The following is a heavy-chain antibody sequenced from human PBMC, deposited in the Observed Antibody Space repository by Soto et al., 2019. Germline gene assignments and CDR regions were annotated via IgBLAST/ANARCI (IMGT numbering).Heavy chain of an antibody. CDR1: AYSLTSNW. Sequence: GESLKISCKGSAYSLTSNWIAWVRQMPGKGLEWMGSIYLGDSDTRYSPSFQGQVTISADKSISTAYLRWSSLKASDTAMYYCARHGVDYYGSSGSLDYWGQGTLVTVSS. CDR2: IYLGDSDT. D-gene: IGHD3-22*01. V-gene: IGHV5-51*01. CDR3: ARHGVDYYGSSGSLDY. J-gene: IGHJ4*02.